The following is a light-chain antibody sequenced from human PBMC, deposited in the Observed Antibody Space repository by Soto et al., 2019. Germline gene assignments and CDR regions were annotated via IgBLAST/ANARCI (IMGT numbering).Light chain of an antibody. CDR1: QSLVHSNGYDY. J-gene: IGKJ1*01. Sequence: DIEMAQSPLSLLLTPVEPASIACSASQSLVHSNGYDYLDWYLQKPGQAPQLLIYLGSNRASGVPDRFSGSGSGTDFTLKISRVEAEDVGAYYCMQYLQIPRTFGQGTKVDI. CDR2: LGS. V-gene: IGKV2-28*01. CDR3: MQYLQIPRT.